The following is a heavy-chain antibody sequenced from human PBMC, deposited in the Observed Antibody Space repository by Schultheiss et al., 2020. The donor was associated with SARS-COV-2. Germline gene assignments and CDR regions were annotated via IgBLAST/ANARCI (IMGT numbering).Heavy chain of an antibody. D-gene: IGHD6-6*01. V-gene: IGHV5-51*01. CDR2: IYPGDSDT. J-gene: IGHJ4*02. CDR3: ARRAYSSSSQETFDS. Sequence: WVRQMPGKGLEWMGIIYPGDSDTRYSPSFQGQVTISADKSINTAYLQWSSLKASDTAMYYCARRAYSSSSQETFDSWGQGTLVTVSS.